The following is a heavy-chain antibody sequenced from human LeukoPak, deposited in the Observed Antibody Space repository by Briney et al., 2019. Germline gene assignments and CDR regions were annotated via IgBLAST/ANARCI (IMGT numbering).Heavy chain of an antibody. Sequence: GGSLRLSCAASGFTFSSYEMNWVRQAPGKGLEWVSYISGSGSTIYYADSVKGRFTISRDNAKNSLYLQRNSLRAEDTAVYYCAELGITMIGGVWGKGATVTISS. V-gene: IGHV3-48*03. J-gene: IGHJ6*04. D-gene: IGHD3-10*02. CDR1: GFTFSSYE. CDR3: AELGITMIGGV. CDR2: ISGSGSTI.